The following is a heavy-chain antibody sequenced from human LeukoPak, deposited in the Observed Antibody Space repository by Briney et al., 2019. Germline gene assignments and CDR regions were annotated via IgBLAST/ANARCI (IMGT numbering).Heavy chain of an antibody. J-gene: IGHJ4*02. D-gene: IGHD6-19*01. CDR2: ISGSGGST. CDR1: GFTFSSYA. V-gene: IGHV3-23*01. CDR3: VKGSSSSGWYDYFDY. Sequence: HPGGSLRLSCAASGFTFSSYAMSWVRQAPGKGLEWVSVISGSGGSTYYADSVKGRFTISRDNSKNTLYLQMNSLRAEDTAVYYCVKGSSSSGWYDYFDYWGQGTLVTVSS.